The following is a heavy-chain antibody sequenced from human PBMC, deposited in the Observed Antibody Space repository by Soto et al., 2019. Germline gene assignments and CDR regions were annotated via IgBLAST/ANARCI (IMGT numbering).Heavy chain of an antibody. J-gene: IGHJ5*02. CDR3: ARAIATGQLDP. CDR2: INPDNGNT. D-gene: IGHD2-15*01. Sequence: ASVKVSCKASGYTFTRYTMTWVRQAPGQRLEWMGWINPDNGNTKSSQKFQDRVIITRDTSASTAYMDLSSLRSEDTAVYYCARAIATGQLDPWGQGTLVTVSS. CDR1: GYTFTRYT. V-gene: IGHV1-3*01.